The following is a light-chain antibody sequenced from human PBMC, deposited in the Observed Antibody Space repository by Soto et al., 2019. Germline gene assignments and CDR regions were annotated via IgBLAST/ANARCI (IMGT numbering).Light chain of an antibody. J-gene: IGLJ1*01. CDR3: STYTDSISLGV. V-gene: IGLV2-8*01. CDR2: EVS. CDR1: SSDVGGYNY. Sequence: QSVLTQPPSASGSPGQSVTISCTGTSSDVGGYNYVSWYQQHPGKAPKVMIYEVSKRPSGVPDRFSGSKSGNTASLTVSGLQAEDVVDYSGSTYTDSISLGVFLTGSEV.